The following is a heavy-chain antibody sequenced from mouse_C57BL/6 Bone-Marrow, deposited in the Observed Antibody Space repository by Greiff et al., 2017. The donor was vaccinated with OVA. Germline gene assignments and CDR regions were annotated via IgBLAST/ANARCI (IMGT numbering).Heavy chain of an antibody. CDR1: GYTFTSYW. CDR3: AKGRRAMDY. Sequence: QVQLQQPGAELVMPGASVKLSCKASGYTFTSYWMHWVKQRPGQGLEWIGEIDPSDSYTNYNQKFKGESTLTVDKSSSTAYMQLSSLTSEDSAVYYCAKGRRAMDYWGQGTSVTVSS. CDR2: IDPSDSYT. J-gene: IGHJ4*01. V-gene: IGHV1-69*01.